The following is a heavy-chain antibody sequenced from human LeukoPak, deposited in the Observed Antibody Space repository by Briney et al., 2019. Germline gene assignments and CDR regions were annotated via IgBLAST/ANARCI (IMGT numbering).Heavy chain of an antibody. Sequence: SETLSLTCTVSGGSISSYYWSWIRQPPGKGLEWIGYISYSGSTNYNPSLKSRVTISVDTSKNQFSLKLSSVTAADTAVYYCARDVGATPGAFDIWGQGTMVTVSS. CDR2: ISYSGST. CDR1: GGSISSYY. J-gene: IGHJ3*02. CDR3: ARDVGATPGAFDI. D-gene: IGHD1-26*01. V-gene: IGHV4-59*12.